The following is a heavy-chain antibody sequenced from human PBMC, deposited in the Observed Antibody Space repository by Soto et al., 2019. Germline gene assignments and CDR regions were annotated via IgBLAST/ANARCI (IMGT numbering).Heavy chain of an antibody. CDR1: GYTFTSYG. D-gene: IGHD1-26*01. V-gene: IGHV1-18*01. CDR3: ARHRTVAATRIAFDI. J-gene: IGHJ3*02. CDR2: ISAYNGNT. Sequence: APVKVSCKAAGYTFTSYGISWVRQAPGQGLEWMGWISAYNGNTNYAQKLQATVTMTTDTSTSPAYLELRSLRSDDTAVYYCARHRTVAATRIAFDICGQWKLGTVSS.